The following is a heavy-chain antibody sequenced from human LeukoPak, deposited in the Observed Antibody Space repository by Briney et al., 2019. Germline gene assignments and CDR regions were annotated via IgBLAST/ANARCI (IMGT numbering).Heavy chain of an antibody. D-gene: IGHD3-22*01. Sequence: GGSLTLSCAASGLPFSGSAQHWVRQASGKGRECVGRIRSKDNSYASAYAESVKGRFTISRDDSKNTAYLQMNSLKTEDTAVYYCTGADYYDSSGYYYHRDYWGQGTLVTVSS. V-gene: IGHV3-73*01. CDR2: IRSKDNSYAS. CDR1: GLPFSGSA. CDR3: TGADYYDSSGYYYHRDY. J-gene: IGHJ4*02.